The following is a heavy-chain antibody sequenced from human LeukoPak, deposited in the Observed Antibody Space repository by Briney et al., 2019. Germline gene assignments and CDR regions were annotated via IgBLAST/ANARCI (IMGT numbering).Heavy chain of an antibody. V-gene: IGHV4-34*01. CDR1: GGSISSYY. CDR3: ARGRRSPSSAVFDY. J-gene: IGHJ4*02. Sequence: PSETLSLTCTVSGGSISSYYWSWIRQPPGKGLEWIGEINHSGSTNYNPSLKSRVTISVDTSKNQFSLKLSSVTAADTAVYYCARGRRSPSSAVFDYWGQGTLVTVSS. CDR2: INHSGST.